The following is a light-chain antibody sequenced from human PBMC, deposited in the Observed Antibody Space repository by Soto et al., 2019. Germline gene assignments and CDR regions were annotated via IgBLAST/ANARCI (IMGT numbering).Light chain of an antibody. V-gene: IGLV2-14*01. CDR1: SSDVGAYNY. CDR3: SSYSTSVIYV. CDR2: GVT. Sequence: QSVLTQPASVSGSPGQSITISCTGTSSDVGAYNYVSWYQQHPGEAPKLIIYGVTNRPSGVSYRFSGSKSDYTASLTISGLQAEDEADYSCSSYSTSVIYVFGTGTKVTVL. J-gene: IGLJ1*01.